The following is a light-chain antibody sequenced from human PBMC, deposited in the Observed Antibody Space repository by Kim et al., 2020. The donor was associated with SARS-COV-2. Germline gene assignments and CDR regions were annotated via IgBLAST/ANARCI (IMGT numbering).Light chain of an antibody. CDR2: SAS. J-gene: IGKJ4*01. Sequence: EIVLTQSPGTLSLSPGERATLSCRASQSLSSSYLAWYQQKPGQAPRHLIYSASSRATGIPDRFSGSGSGTDFTLTISRLEPEDFAVYYCQQYDSSPITFGGGTKVDIK. CDR3: QQYDSSPIT. V-gene: IGKV3-20*01. CDR1: QSLSSSY.